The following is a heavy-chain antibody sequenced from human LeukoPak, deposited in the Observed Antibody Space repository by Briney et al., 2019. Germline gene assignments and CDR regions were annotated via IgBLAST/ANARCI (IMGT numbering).Heavy chain of an antibody. Sequence: GASVKVSCKAAGYTFTSYGISWVRQAPGQGLEWMGWISAYNGNTNYAQKLQGRVTMTTDTSTSTAYMELRSLRSDDTAVYYCARGPYCSSTSCYPSQYYYYMDVWGKGTTVTISS. CDR3: ARGPYCSSTSCYPSQYYYYMDV. J-gene: IGHJ6*03. V-gene: IGHV1-18*01. CDR1: GYTFTSYG. CDR2: ISAYNGNT. D-gene: IGHD2-2*01.